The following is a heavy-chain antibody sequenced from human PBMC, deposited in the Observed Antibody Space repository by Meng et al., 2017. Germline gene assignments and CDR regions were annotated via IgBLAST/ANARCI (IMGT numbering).Heavy chain of an antibody. CDR3: ARAGVGYYDSSGPYSY. D-gene: IGHD3-22*01. CDR1: GGSISSSNW. V-gene: IGHV4-4*02. Sequence: QVQPQGSGPGLVKPSGTLSLPCAVSGGSISSSNWWSWVRQPPGKGLEWIGEIYHSGSTNYNSSLKSRVTISVDKSKNQFSLKLSSVTAADTAVYYCARAGVGYYDSSGPYSYWGQGTLVTVSS. CDR2: IYHSGST. J-gene: IGHJ4*02.